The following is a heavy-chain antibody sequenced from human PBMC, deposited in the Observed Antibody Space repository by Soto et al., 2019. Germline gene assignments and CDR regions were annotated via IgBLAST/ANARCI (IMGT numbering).Heavy chain of an antibody. Sequence: GESLKISCKGSGYSFTSYWIGWVRQMPGKVLEWMGIIYPGDSDTRYSPSFQGQVTISADKSISTAYLQWSSLKASDTAMYYCATHVSFQDCSGGSCSSGYYYYGMDVWAQGTTVTVSS. D-gene: IGHD2-15*01. CDR1: GYSFTSYW. V-gene: IGHV5-51*01. CDR2: IYPGDSDT. J-gene: IGHJ6*02. CDR3: ATHVSFQDCSGGSCSSGYYYYGMDV.